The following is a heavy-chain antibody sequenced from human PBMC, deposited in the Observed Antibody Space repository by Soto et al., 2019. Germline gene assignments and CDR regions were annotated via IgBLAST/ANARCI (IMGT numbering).Heavy chain of an antibody. CDR2: ISSSGSYT. CDR1: GFTFSDYY. D-gene: IGHD3-3*01. J-gene: IGHJ6*02. Sequence: GGSLRLSCAASGFTFSDYYMSWIRQAPGKGLEWVSYISSSGSYTNYADSVKGRFTISRDNAKNSVFLQMNSLRAEDTAVYYCATLYYDFWSGYPTGMDVWGQGTTVTVSS. CDR3: ATLYYDFWSGYPTGMDV. V-gene: IGHV3-11*06.